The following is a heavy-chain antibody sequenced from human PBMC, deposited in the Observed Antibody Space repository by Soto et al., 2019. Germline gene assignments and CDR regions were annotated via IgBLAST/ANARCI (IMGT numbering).Heavy chain of an antibody. CDR2: IWYDGSNK. V-gene: IGHV3-33*01. J-gene: IGHJ6*02. D-gene: IGHD4-17*01. Sequence: GGSLRLSCAASGFTFSSYGMHWVRQAPGKGLEWVAVIWYDGSNKYYADSVKGRFTISRDNSKNTLYLQMNSLRAEDTAVYYCAREGTFYDYGDSYYYYGMDVWGQGTTVTVSS. CDR1: GFTFSSYG. CDR3: AREGTFYDYGDSYYYYGMDV.